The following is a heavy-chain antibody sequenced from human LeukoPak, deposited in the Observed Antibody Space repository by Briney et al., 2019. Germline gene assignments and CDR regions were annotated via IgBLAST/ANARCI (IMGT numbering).Heavy chain of an antibody. CDR1: GGTFSSYA. CDR2: IIPIFGTA. CDR3: VSGLVGATTGSY. Sequence: ASVKVSCKASGGTFSSYAISWVRQAPGQGLEWMGGIIPIFGTANYAQKFQGRVTTTADESTSTAYMELSSLRSEDTAVYYCVSGLVGATTGSYWGQGTLVTVSS. V-gene: IGHV1-69*13. D-gene: IGHD1-26*01. J-gene: IGHJ4*02.